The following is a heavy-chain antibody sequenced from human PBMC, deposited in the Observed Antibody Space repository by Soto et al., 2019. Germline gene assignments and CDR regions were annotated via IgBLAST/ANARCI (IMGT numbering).Heavy chain of an antibody. CDR3: AKYQCTSTSCYTFFFDS. J-gene: IGHJ4*02. CDR2: ISTYNGNT. V-gene: IGHV1-18*04. D-gene: IGHD2-2*02. Sequence: ASGKVSCKASGYTFTDYVISWLLQAPLQVLEWMGWISTYNGNTIYAQKIQGRVTMTTDTSTSTAYMELRSLRSDDTAVYYCAKYQCTSTSCYTFFFDSWGQGTLVTVSS. CDR1: GYTFTDYV.